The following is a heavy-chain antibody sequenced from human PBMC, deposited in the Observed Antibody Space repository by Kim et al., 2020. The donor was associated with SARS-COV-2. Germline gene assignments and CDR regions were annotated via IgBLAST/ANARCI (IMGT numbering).Heavy chain of an antibody. V-gene: IGHV3-7*03. CDR1: GFTFSSYW. CDR3: ARWSYYYDSSGYYPDYGMDV. D-gene: IGHD3-22*01. Sequence: GGSLRLSCAASGFTFSSYWMSWVRQAPGKGLEWVANIKQDGSEKYYVDSVKGRFTISRDNAKNSLYLQMNSLRAEDTAVYYCARWSYYYDSSGYYPDYGMDVWGQGNTVTVSS. CDR2: IKQDGSEK. J-gene: IGHJ6*02.